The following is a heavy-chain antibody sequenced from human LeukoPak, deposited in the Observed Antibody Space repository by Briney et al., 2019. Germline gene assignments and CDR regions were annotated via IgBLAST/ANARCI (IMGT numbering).Heavy chain of an antibody. D-gene: IGHD6-19*01. CDR1: GFTFSSYE. CDR3: ARGLVAGTPPDLDY. J-gene: IGHJ4*02. Sequence: PGGSLRLSCAASGFTFSSYEMNWVRQAPGKGLEWVANIKQDGSEKYYVDSVKGRFTISRDNAKNSLYLQMNSLRAEDTALYYCARGLVAGTPPDLDYWGQGTLVTVSS. V-gene: IGHV3-7*03. CDR2: IKQDGSEK.